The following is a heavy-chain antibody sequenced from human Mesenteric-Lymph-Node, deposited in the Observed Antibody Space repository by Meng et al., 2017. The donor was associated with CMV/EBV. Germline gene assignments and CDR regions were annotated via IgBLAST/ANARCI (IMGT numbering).Heavy chain of an antibody. CDR2: INPSGGLT. CDR1: GYTFTSYY. V-gene: IGHV1-46*01. D-gene: IGHD1-14*01. J-gene: IGHJ4*02. CDR3: ARGQSTLWRYNIDY. Sequence: ASVKVSCKASGYTFTSYYMHWVRQAPGQGLEWMGVINPSGGLTDYTQKFQGRVTVTRDTSTSTVYMDLSSLRSEDTAVYYCARGQSTLWRYNIDYWGQGTLVTVSS.